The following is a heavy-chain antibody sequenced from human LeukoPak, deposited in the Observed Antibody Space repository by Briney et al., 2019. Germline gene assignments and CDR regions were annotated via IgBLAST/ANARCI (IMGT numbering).Heavy chain of an antibody. Sequence: GGSLRLSCAATGFTFSNYAIHWGRQAPGQGLGWVTFISDDGSRQHYADSVKGRFTISRDNSKNTLNLQMNSLRAEDTAVYYCVKDRTGTYTLDYWGQGTLVTVSS. J-gene: IGHJ4*02. V-gene: IGHV3-30-3*01. CDR3: VKDRTGTYTLDY. D-gene: IGHD3-10*01. CDR2: ISDDGSRQ. CDR1: GFTFSNYA.